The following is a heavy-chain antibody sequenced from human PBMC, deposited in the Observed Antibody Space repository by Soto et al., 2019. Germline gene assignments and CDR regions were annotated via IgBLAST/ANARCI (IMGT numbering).Heavy chain of an antibody. J-gene: IGHJ4*02. D-gene: IGHD3-16*01. V-gene: IGHV2-5*01. CDR3: AHRGGATVGLYYFDY. CDR2: IYWHDDK. Sequence: QITLKESGPTLVKPTQTLKLTCTFSGFSLSTTGVGVSWIRQPPGKALEWLALIYWHDDKLYSPSLKSRLTITNDTPKNQVVLTRTNMDPLDTATYYCAHRGGATVGLYYFDYWGQGALVTVSS. CDR1: GFSLSTTGVG.